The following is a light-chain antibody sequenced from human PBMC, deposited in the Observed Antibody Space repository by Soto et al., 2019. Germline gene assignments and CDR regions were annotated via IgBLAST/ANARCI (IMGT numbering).Light chain of an antibody. Sequence: EIALTQSPGTLSLSPGERATLSCRASQSVSGSYLAWYQQKPGQAPRLLVYSASTRATGVPDRFSGSGSGTDFTLTISRLEPEDFAVYYCQQFGNSVYTFGQGTNLEMK. J-gene: IGKJ2*01. CDR3: QQFGNSVYT. CDR2: SAS. CDR1: QSVSGSY. V-gene: IGKV3-20*01.